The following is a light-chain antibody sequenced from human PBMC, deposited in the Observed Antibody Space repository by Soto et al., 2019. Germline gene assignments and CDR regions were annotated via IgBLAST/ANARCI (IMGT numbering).Light chain of an antibody. Sequence: EIVLTQSPATLSLSPGERATLSCRASQSVSSYLAWYQQKPGQAPRLLIYDASNRATGIPARFSGSGSGTEITLTISSLEPEDFAVNYCQQRSNWPPFAFGGGTKVEIK. CDR1: QSVSSY. CDR3: QQRSNWPPFA. CDR2: DAS. V-gene: IGKV3-11*01. J-gene: IGKJ4*01.